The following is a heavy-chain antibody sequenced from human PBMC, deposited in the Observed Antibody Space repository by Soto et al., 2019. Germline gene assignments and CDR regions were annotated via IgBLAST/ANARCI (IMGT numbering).Heavy chain of an antibody. Sequence: TSETLSLTCTVSGGSISSYYWSWIRQPPGKGLEWIGYIYYSGSTNYSPSLKSRVTISVDTSKNQFSLKLSSVSAADPAVYYCGRHLLFYIGSVYSVLAFWVHGTTVPVSS. CDR3: GRHLLFYIGSVYSVLAF. J-gene: IGHJ6*02. CDR1: GGSISSYY. V-gene: IGHV4-59*01. CDR2: IYYSGST. D-gene: IGHD3-10*01.